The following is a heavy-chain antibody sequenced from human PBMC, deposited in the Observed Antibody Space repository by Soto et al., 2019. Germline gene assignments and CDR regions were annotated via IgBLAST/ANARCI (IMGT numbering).Heavy chain of an antibody. CDR3: ARDTGPYYDFWSGKRPYYYYYMDV. V-gene: IGHV1-46*01. D-gene: IGHD3-3*01. J-gene: IGHJ6*03. CDR1: GYTFTSYY. CDR2: INPSGGST. Sequence: ASVKVSCKASGYTFTSYYIHWVRQAPGQGLEWMGIINPSGGSTVYAHKFQGRLTITRDTSTSTVYMDVSSLRAEDTAVYYCARDTGPYYDFWSGKRPYYYYYMDVWGKGTTVTVSS.